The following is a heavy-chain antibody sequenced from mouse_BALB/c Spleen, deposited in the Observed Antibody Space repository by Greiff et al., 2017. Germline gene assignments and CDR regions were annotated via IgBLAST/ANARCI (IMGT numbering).Heavy chain of an antibody. J-gene: IGHJ3*01. V-gene: IGHV6-6*02. CDR1: GFTFSNYW. CDR2: IRLKSNNYAT. Sequence: EVKLMESGGGLVQPGGSMKLSCVASGFTFSNYWMNWVRQSPEKGLEWVAEIRLKSNNYATHYAESVKGRFTISRDDSKSSVYLQMNNLRAEDTGIYYCTRAMDYDERFAYWGQGTLVTVSA. D-gene: IGHD2-4*01. CDR3: TRAMDYDERFAY.